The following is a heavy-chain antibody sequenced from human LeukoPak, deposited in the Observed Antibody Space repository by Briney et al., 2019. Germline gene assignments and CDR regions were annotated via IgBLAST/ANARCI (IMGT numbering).Heavy chain of an antibody. V-gene: IGHV3-30-3*01. Sequence: GGSLRLSCAASGFTFSSYAMHWVRQAPGKGLEWVAVISYDGSNKYYADSVKGRFTISRDNSKNTLYLQMNSLRAEDTAVYYCARENGIQLWKPFDYWGQGTLVTVSS. CDR2: ISYDGSNK. D-gene: IGHD5-18*01. CDR1: GFTFSSYA. CDR3: ARENGIQLWKPFDY. J-gene: IGHJ4*02.